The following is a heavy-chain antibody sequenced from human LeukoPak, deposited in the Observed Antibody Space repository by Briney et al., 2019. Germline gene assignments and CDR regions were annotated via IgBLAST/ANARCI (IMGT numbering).Heavy chain of an antibody. Sequence: GGSLRLSCAASGFTFSSYAMSWVRQAPGEGLEWVSAIGGSGGSTYYPDSVRGRFTISRDNSKNSLYLQMDSLRAEDTAVYYCATDGETYYYDSSGYLPLYWGQGTLVTVSS. CDR1: GFTFSSYA. CDR2: IGGSGGST. CDR3: ATDGETYYYDSSGYLPLY. V-gene: IGHV3-23*01. J-gene: IGHJ4*02. D-gene: IGHD3-22*01.